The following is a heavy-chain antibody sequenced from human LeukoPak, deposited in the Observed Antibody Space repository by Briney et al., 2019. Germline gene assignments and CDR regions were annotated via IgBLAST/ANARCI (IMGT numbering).Heavy chain of an antibody. CDR3: ARGYFPPPNGMDV. CDR2: ISRDSSTI. CDR1: GFAFSSYD. J-gene: IGHJ6*02. D-gene: IGHD2-15*01. Sequence: TGGSLRLSCAASGFAFSSYDINWVRQAPGKGLEWVSYISRDSSTIYYADSVKGRFTISRDNAENSLYLQMNSLRDEDTAVYYCARGYFPPPNGMDVWGQGTTVTVSS. V-gene: IGHV3-48*02.